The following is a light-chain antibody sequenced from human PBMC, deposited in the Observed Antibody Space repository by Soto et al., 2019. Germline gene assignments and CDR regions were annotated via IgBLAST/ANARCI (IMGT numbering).Light chain of an antibody. J-gene: IGLJ2*01. V-gene: IGLV2-14*01. CDR2: EVS. CDR1: SSDVGGYNY. Sequence: QSALTQPASVSRSPGQSITISCTGTSSDVGGYNYVSWYQQHPGKAPKLMIYEVSNRPSGVSNRFSGSKSGNTASLTISGLPAEDDADYYCSSYTSSSTPVVFGGGTKLTVL. CDR3: SSYTSSSTPVV.